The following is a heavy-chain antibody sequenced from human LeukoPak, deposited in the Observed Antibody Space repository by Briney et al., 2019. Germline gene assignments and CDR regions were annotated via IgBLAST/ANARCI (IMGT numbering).Heavy chain of an antibody. CDR1: GFTFSSYG. Sequence: GGSLRLSCAASGFTFSSYGMSWVRQAPGKELEWVSAISGSGGSTYYADSVKGRFTISRDNSKNTLYLQMNSLRAEDTALYYCARDSTTVTTYYYYYMDVWGKGTTVTVSS. V-gene: IGHV3-23*01. CDR2: ISGSGGST. D-gene: IGHD4-17*01. CDR3: ARDSTTVTTYYYYYMDV. J-gene: IGHJ6*03.